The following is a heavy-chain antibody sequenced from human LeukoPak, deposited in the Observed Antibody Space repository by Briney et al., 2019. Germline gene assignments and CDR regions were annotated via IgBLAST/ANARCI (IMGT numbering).Heavy chain of an antibody. V-gene: IGHV3-48*01. CDR1: GFTFSTYS. CDR3: ARDGLEPDY. CDR2: ISSSSSTI. D-gene: IGHD1-1*01. Sequence: GSLRLSCAASGFTFSTYSLIWVRQAPGKGLEWVSYISSSSSTIYYADSVKGRFTISRDNAKNSLSLQVNGLRAEDTAVYYCARDGLEPDYWGQGTLVTVSS. J-gene: IGHJ4*02.